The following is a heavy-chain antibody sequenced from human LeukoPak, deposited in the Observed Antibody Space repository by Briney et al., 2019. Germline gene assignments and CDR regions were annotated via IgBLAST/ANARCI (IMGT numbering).Heavy chain of an antibody. CDR1: GFIFSNYG. V-gene: IGHV3-30*02. D-gene: IGHD3-10*02. CDR3: AELGITMIGGV. CDR2: IRHDGSNK. J-gene: IGHJ6*04. Sequence: GGSLRLSCTTSGFIFSNYGMHWVRQAPGKGLEWVAFIRHDGSNKYYADSVKGRCTISGDNSKKTVYLQMNSLRAEDTAVYYCAELGITMIGGVWGKGTTVTISS.